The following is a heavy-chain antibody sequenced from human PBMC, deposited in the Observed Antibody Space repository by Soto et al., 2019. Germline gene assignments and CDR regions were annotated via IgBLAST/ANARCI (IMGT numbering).Heavy chain of an antibody. Sequence: PGGSLRLSCAASGFTFSSYGMHWVRQAPGKGLEWVAVISYDGSNKYYADSVKGRFTISRDNSKNTLYLQMNSLRAEDTAVYYCAKGVRYYYDSSGPGFDYWGQGTLVTVSS. J-gene: IGHJ4*02. CDR1: GFTFSSYG. CDR2: ISYDGSNK. CDR3: AKGVRYYYDSSGPGFDY. D-gene: IGHD3-22*01. V-gene: IGHV3-30*18.